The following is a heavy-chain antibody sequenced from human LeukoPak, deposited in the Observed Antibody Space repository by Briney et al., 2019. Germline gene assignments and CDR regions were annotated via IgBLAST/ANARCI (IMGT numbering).Heavy chain of an antibody. Sequence: SETLSLTCNVSGSSIRGYYWSWIRQPPGKGLEWIAYMHDSGTTNSDPSLKSRVTISVDTSKNQFSLKLSSVTAADTAVYYCASHFTTYYYGSGSYYNGFDAFDIWGQGTMVTVSS. D-gene: IGHD3-10*01. CDR1: GSSIRGYY. CDR2: MHDSGTT. J-gene: IGHJ3*02. CDR3: ASHFTTYYYGSGSYYNGFDAFDI. V-gene: IGHV4-59*08.